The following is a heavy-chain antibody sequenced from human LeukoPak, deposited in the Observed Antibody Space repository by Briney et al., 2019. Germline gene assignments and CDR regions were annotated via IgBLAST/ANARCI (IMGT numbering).Heavy chain of an antibody. CDR3: AKDISGGAFDI. V-gene: IGHV3-9*01. J-gene: IGHJ3*02. CDR1: GFTFDDYA. D-gene: IGHD4-23*01. Sequence: PGGSLRLSCAASGFTFDDYAMHWVRQAPGKGLEWVSGISWNSGSIGYADSVKGRFTISRDNAKNSLYLQMNSLRAEDTALYYCAKDISGGAFDIWGQGTMVSVSS. CDR2: ISWNSGSI.